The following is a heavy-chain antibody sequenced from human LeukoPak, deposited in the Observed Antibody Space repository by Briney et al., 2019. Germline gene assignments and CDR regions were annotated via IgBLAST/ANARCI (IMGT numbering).Heavy chain of an antibody. CDR3: AKDPRRCSGAPCYSDY. Sequence: GGSLRLSCAASGFTFSSYAMGWVRQAPGKGLEWVSVISGSGDTTYYADSVKGRFTISRDNSKNTLYLQMNSLRAEDTATYFCAKDPRRCSGAPCYSDYWGQGTLVAVSS. CDR1: GFTFSSYA. CDR2: ISGSGDTT. V-gene: IGHV3-23*01. J-gene: IGHJ4*02. D-gene: IGHD2-15*01.